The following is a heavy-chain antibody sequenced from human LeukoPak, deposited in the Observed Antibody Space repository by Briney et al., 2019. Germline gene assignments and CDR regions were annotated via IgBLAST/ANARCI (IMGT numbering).Heavy chain of an antibody. Sequence: ASVKVSCKASGCTFTSYGITWVRQAPGQGLEWMGCISAYNDNINYAQRLLGRVTMTRDTSVNTAYMELSSLRSEDTAVYYCARDYYGSRSSSFDPWGQGTLVTVSS. CDR2: ISAYNDNI. CDR3: ARDYYGSRSSSFDP. J-gene: IGHJ5*02. CDR1: GCTFTSYG. D-gene: IGHD3-10*01. V-gene: IGHV1-18*01.